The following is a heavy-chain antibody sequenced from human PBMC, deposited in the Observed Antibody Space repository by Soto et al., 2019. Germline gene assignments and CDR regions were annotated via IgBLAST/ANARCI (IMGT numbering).Heavy chain of an antibody. J-gene: IGHJ6*02. CDR3: ARDRAKWKDYYYYCMDV. CDR1: GGSISSGDDF. V-gene: IGHV4-30-4*01. D-gene: IGHD1-20*01. CDR2: IYYSGST. Sequence: QVQLQESGPGLVKPSQTLSLTCTVSGGSISSGDDFWTWIRQPPGKGLEWIGYIYYSGSTYYNPSLKSRLTMSVDTSKNQFSLKLSSVTAADTAVYYCARDRAKWKDYYYYCMDVWGQGTRVTVSS.